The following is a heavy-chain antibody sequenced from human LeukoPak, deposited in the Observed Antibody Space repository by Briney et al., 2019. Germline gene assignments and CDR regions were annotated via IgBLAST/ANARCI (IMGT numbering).Heavy chain of an antibody. CDR2: IRYDGSNK. Sequence: PGGSLRLSCAASGFTFSSYGMHWVRQAPGKGREWVAFIRYDGSNKYYADSVKGRFTISRDNSKNTLYLQMNSLRAEDTAVYYCAKDWGWLQSHESFDYRGQGTLVTVSS. V-gene: IGHV3-30*02. CDR3: AKDWGWLQSHESFDY. J-gene: IGHJ4*02. D-gene: IGHD5-24*01. CDR1: GFTFSSYG.